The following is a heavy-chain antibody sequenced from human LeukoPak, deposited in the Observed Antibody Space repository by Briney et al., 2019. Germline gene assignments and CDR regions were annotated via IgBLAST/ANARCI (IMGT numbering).Heavy chain of an antibody. CDR1: GFTFSGSA. D-gene: IGHD3-9*01. V-gene: IGHV3-30*04. Sequence: PGGSLKLSCAASGFTFSGSAIHWVRQAPGKGLEWVAVISYDGSNKYYADSVKGRFTISRDNSKNTLYLQMNSLRAEDTAVYYCAKDWHERANNFDWLLNGYFDYWGQGTLVTVSS. J-gene: IGHJ4*03. CDR3: AKDWHERANNFDWLLNGYFDY. CDR2: ISYDGSNK.